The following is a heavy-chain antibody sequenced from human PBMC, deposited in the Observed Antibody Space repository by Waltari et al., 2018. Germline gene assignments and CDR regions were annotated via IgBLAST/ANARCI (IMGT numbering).Heavy chain of an antibody. V-gene: IGHV4-4*07. D-gene: IGHD3-16*01. CDR1: GVSISDYY. J-gene: IGHJ1*01. CDR3: ARGYSDDGGEYFQH. CDR2: VYTTGTT. Sequence: QVQLQESGPRLVEPWETLSLTCRISGVSISDYYWSWIRQPAGKGLEFIGRVYTTGTTDYHPSLRSRATVSVDKSKNHFSLSLTSVTAADTAIYYCARGYSDDGGEYFQHWGQGTLVSVSS.